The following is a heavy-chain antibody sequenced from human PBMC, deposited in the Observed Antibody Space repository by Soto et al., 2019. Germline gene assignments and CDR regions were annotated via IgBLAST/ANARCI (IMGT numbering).Heavy chain of an antibody. CDR2: ISAYNGNT. CDR3: ARVNVVVVAATREYYFDY. D-gene: IGHD2-15*01. CDR1: GYTFTSYG. Sequence: ASVKVSCKASGYTFTSYGISWVRQAPGQGLEWMGWISAYNGNTNYAQKLQGRVTMTTDTSTSTAYMELRSLRSDDTAVYYCARVNVVVVAATREYYFDYWGQGTLVTVSS. J-gene: IGHJ4*02. V-gene: IGHV1-18*04.